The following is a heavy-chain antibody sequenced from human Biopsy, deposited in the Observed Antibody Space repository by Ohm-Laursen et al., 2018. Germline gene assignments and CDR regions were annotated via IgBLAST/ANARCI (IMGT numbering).Heavy chain of an antibody. Sequence: AATVKISCKASGYTYPDYYVHWVRQAPGQGLEWMGWIKPNNGDTDYSQGFQGRVTLAWDRSASTGYMEVSSLRSGDTALYYCATRGGDDFWSGHYSEIYYYYTLDVWGQGTTVTVSS. CDR3: ATRGGDDFWSGHYSEIYYYYTLDV. CDR1: GYTYPDYY. CDR2: IKPNNGDT. J-gene: IGHJ6*02. V-gene: IGHV1-2*02. D-gene: IGHD3-3*01.